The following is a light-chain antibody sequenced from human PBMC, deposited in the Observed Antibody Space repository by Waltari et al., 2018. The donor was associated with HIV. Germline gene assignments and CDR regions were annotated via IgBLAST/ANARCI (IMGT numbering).Light chain of an antibody. CDR1: QSLLHINGYNY. CDR3: MQAVQPPIT. CDR2: LGS. J-gene: IGKJ5*01. Sequence: DIVMTQSPLSLPVTLGEPASIPCRSSQSLLHINGYNYLDWYLQKPGQSPQVLIYLGSNRASGVPDRFSGSGSGTDFTLTISRVEAEDVGVYYCMQAVQPPITFGQGTRLEVK. V-gene: IGKV2-28*01.